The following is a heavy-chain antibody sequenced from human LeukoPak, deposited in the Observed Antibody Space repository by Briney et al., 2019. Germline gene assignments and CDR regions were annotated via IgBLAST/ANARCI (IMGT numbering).Heavy chain of an antibody. CDR2: ITARSGA. J-gene: IGHJ3*02. Sequence: PGGSLRLSCAASGFIFSSHAMSWVRQAPGKGLEWVSTITARSGADYTDSVKGRFTISRDNSKNTLYLQMNSLRAEDTAVYYCAKDRSTYYYDSSGYYSDAFDIWGQGTMVTVSS. CDR1: GFIFSSHA. V-gene: IGHV3-23*01. D-gene: IGHD3-22*01. CDR3: AKDRSTYYYDSSGYYSDAFDI.